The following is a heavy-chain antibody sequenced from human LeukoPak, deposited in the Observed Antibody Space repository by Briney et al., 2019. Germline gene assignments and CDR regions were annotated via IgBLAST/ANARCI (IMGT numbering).Heavy chain of an antibody. CDR2: INAGNGNT. D-gene: IGHD6-13*01. CDR3: ARGMWRPAAGSTTIFYMDA. Sequence: ASVKVSCKASGYTFTSYAMHWARQAPGQRLEWMGWINAGNGNTKYSQEFQGRVTITRDTSASTAYMELSSLRSEDMAVYCCARGMWRPAAGSTTIFYMDAWGKGTTVTVSS. J-gene: IGHJ6*03. CDR1: GYTFTSYA. V-gene: IGHV1-3*03.